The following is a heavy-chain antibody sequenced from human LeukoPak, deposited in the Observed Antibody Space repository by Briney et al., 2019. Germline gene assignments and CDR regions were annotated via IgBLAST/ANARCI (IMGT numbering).Heavy chain of an antibody. D-gene: IGHD5-24*01. CDR1: GFTFSSYG. V-gene: IGHV3-23*01. CDR2: MSGSAGDT. J-gene: IGHJ4*02. CDR3: AKGRGWLQFFDY. Sequence: GGSLRLSCAASGFTFSSYGMSWVRQAPGKGLEWVSAMSGSAGDTYYADSMKGRFTIARDNSKNTLYLQMNSLRAEDTAVYFCAKGRGWLQFFDYWGQGTLVTVSS.